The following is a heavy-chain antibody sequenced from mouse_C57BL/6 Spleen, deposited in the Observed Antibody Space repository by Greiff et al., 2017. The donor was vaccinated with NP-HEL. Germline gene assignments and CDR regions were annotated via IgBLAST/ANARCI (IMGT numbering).Heavy chain of an antibody. J-gene: IGHJ2*01. Sequence: QVQLQQPGAELVKPGASVKLSCKASGYTFTSYWMQWVKQRPGQGLEWIGEIDPSDSYTNYNQKFKGKATLTVDTSSSIAYMQLSSLTSEDSAVYYCARSRRITTVVEDYWGQGTTLTVSS. CDR2: IDPSDSYT. CDR1: GYTFTSYW. D-gene: IGHD1-1*01. V-gene: IGHV1-50*01. CDR3: ARSRRITTVVEDY.